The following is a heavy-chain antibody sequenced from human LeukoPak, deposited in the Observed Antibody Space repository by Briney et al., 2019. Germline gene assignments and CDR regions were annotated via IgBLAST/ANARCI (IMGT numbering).Heavy chain of an antibody. Sequence: GGSLRLSCAAPGFTFSTYAMSWVRQAPGKGLEWASAISVGGGSTFYADSVKGRFTISRDNSKNTLFLQMNNLRADDTAVYFCAKDLTSVGATNYWGQGTQVTVSS. CDR1: GFTFSTYA. J-gene: IGHJ4*02. V-gene: IGHV3-23*01. CDR3: AKDLTSVGATNY. CDR2: ISVGGGST. D-gene: IGHD1-26*01.